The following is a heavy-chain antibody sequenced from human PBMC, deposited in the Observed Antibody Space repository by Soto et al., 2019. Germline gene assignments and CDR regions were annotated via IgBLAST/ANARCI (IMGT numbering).Heavy chain of an antibody. J-gene: IGHJ5*02. CDR2: IYYSGST. Sequence: LSLTCTVSGCSISSGGYYWSWIRQHPGKGQEWIGYIYYSGSTYYNPSLKSRVTISVDTSKNQFSLKLSSVTAADTAVYFCAKDYYDSSGSINWFDPWGQGTLVTVSS. CDR1: GCSISSGGYY. CDR3: AKDYYDSSGSINWFDP. V-gene: IGHV4-31*03. D-gene: IGHD3-22*01.